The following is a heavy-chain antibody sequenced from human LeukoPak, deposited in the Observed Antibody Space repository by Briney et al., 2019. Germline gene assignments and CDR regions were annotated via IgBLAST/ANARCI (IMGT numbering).Heavy chain of an antibody. CDR2: INPRGGNT. J-gene: IGHJ4*02. V-gene: IGHV1-46*01. D-gene: IGHD4-11*01. CDR3: AREVVGTTIKNFDS. CDR1: GDISSSDY. Sequence: ASVKVSCKASGDISSSDYIHWVRQAPGQGLEWMGTINPRGGNTGYAQKFHGRVSMTRDTSTSTVYMDLSSLKSEDTAMYYCAREVVGTTIKNFDSWGQGTLVTVSS.